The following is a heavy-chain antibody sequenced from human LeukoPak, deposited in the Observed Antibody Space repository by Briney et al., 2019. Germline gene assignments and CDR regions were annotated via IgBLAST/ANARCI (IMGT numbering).Heavy chain of an antibody. CDR1: GGSISSSSYS. Sequence: SSETLSLTCTVSGGSISSSSYSWGWIRQPPGKGLEWIGSIYYSGTTYYNPSLKSRVTISVDTSRNQFSLKLSSVTAADTAVYYCARRVGATTKIFDYWGQGTLVTVSS. CDR2: IYYSGTT. J-gene: IGHJ4*02. D-gene: IGHD1-26*01. CDR3: ARRVGATTKIFDY. V-gene: IGHV4-39*01.